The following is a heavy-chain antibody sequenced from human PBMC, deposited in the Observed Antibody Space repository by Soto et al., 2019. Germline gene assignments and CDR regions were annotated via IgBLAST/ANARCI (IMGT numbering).Heavy chain of an antibody. CDR2: IYYSGST. J-gene: IGHJ3*02. D-gene: IGHD5-12*01. Sequence: PSDSLSLTCTLSGGSISSYYWSWIRQPPGKGPEWIGYIYYSGSTNYNPCLKSRVTISVDTSKNQFSLKLSSVTAADTAVYYCAREYSGYDSDAFDIWGQGTMVTVSS. CDR3: AREYSGYDSDAFDI. V-gene: IGHV4-59*01. CDR1: GGSISSYY.